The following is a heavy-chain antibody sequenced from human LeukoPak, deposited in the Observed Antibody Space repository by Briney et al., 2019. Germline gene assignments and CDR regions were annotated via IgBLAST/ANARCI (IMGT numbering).Heavy chain of an antibody. CDR2: INPNSGGT. CDR1: GYTFSSYD. CDR3: AREGGYYYPYYFDY. Sequence: ASVKVSCKASGYTFSSYDINWVRQAPGQGLEWMGWINPNSGGTNYAQKFQGRVTMTRDTSISTAYMELSRLRSDDTAVYYCAREGGYYYPYYFDYWGQGTLVTVSS. V-gene: IGHV1-2*02. D-gene: IGHD3-22*01. J-gene: IGHJ4*02.